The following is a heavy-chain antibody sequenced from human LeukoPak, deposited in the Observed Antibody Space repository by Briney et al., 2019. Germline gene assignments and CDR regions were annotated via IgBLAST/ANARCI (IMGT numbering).Heavy chain of an antibody. CDR2: INHSGST. J-gene: IGHJ6*02. V-gene: IGHV4-34*01. Sequence: PETLSLTCTVSGGSISNYYWSWIRQPPGKGLEWIGEINHSGSTNYNPSLKSRVTISVDTSKNQFSLKLSSVTAADTAVYYCARGLIYGSGSYYKGYYYYGMDVWGQGTTVTVSS. CDR1: GGSISNYY. CDR3: ARGLIYGSGSYYKGYYYYGMDV. D-gene: IGHD3-10*01.